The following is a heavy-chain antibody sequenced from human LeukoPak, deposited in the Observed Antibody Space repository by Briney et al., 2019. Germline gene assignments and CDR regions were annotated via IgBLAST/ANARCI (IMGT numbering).Heavy chain of an antibody. CDR3: AKVRYCSGVNCYPDDN. V-gene: IGHV3-74*01. D-gene: IGHD2-15*01. J-gene: IGHJ4*02. Sequence: GGSLRLSCAASGFTLSSYWMHWVRRAPGKGLIWVSRINTDGSSTSCADSVKGRFTISRDNSKNMLYLEMNSLSTEDTAVYYCAKVRYCSGVNCYPDDNWGQGALVTVSS. CDR1: GFTLSSYW. CDR2: INTDGSST.